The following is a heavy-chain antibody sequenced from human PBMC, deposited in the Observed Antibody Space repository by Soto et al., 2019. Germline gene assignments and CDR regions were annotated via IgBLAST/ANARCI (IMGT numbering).Heavy chain of an antibody. CDR3: ARGGGVGVAGSAAFDM. Sequence: QLHLVQSGAVVKKTGASVTVSCSASGYPVTAYYMHWVRQAPGRGLEWMGGINPATGAAKYTQTFQGRVTMTGDPSTSTVFMELSGLTSEDTAVFYCARGGGVGVAGSAAFDMWGQGTLVTVSS. CDR2: INPATGAA. D-gene: IGHD3-3*01. J-gene: IGHJ3*02. CDR1: GYPVTAYY. V-gene: IGHV1-2*02.